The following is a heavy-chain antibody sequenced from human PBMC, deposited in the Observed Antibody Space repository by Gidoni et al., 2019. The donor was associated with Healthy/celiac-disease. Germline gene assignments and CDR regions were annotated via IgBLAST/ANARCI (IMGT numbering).Heavy chain of an antibody. D-gene: IGHD5-18*01. J-gene: IGHJ3*02. Sequence: EVQLLESGGGLVQPGGSLRLSCSASGFTFRRYAMSWVRQAQGKGGGGVSAISGSGGSTYYADSVKGRFTISRDNSKNTLYLQMNSLRAEDTAVYYCAKDLDVDTAMVDAFDIWGQGTMVTVSS. CDR1: GFTFRRYA. CDR2: ISGSGGST. V-gene: IGHV3-23*01. CDR3: AKDLDVDTAMVDAFDI.